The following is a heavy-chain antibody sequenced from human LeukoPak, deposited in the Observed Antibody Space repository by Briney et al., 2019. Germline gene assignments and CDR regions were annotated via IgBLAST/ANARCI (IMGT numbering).Heavy chain of an antibody. CDR1: GGSISSGGYY. Sequence: SETLSLTCTVSGGSISSGGYYWTWIRQHPGKGLEWIGYIYYGGSTYYNPSLKSRVTISVDTSKNHFSLKLSSLTAADTAVYYCARAGSAAARLFDYWGQGTLVTVSS. V-gene: IGHV4-31*03. CDR2: IYYGGST. CDR3: ARAGSAAARLFDY. D-gene: IGHD6-13*01. J-gene: IGHJ4*02.